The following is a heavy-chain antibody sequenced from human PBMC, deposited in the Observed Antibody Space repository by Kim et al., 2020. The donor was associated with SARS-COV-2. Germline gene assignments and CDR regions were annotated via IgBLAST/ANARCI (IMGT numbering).Heavy chain of an antibody. CDR3: ARVGVGAWFGELYKGRYYYYYMDV. J-gene: IGHJ6*03. CDR1: GGSFSGYY. D-gene: IGHD3-10*01. V-gene: IGHV4-34*01. Sequence: SETLSLTCAVYGGSFSGYYWSWIRQPPGKGLEWIGEINHSGSTNYNPSLKSRVTISVDTSKNQFSLKLSSVTAADTAVYYCARVGVGAWFGELYKGRYYYYYMDVWGKGTTVTVSS. CDR2: INHSGST.